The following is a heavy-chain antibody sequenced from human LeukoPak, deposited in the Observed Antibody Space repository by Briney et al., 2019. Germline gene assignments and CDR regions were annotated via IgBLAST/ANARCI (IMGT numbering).Heavy chain of an antibody. J-gene: IGHJ6*02. V-gene: IGHV4-39*01. CDR2: IYYSGST. CDR3: ARHHTDYYYYGMDV. CDR1: GGYISNSSYY. Sequence: SETLSLTCTVSGGYISNSSYYWGWLRQPPGKGLEWIGSIYYSGSTYYNPSLKRRVTISVDTSKNQFSLKLSSVTAADTAVYYCARHHTDYYYYGMDVWGQGTTVTVSS.